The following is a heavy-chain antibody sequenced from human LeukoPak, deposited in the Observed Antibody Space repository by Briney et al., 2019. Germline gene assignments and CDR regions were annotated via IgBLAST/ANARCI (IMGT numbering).Heavy chain of an antibody. V-gene: IGHV1-46*01. J-gene: IGHJ5*02. CDR2: IKPSGGRK. Sequence: ASVKVSCKASGGTFSSYAISWVRQAPGQGLEWMGIIKPSGGRKSYAQKFQGRVTMTTDTSTSTAYMELRSLRSDDTAVYYCARGGGRAISENWFDPWGQGTLVTVSS. D-gene: IGHD3-16*01. CDR1: GGTFSSYA. CDR3: ARGGGRAISENWFDP.